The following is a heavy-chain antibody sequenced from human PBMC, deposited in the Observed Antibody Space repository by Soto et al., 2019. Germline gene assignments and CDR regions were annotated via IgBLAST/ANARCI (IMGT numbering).Heavy chain of an antibody. CDR2: ISSSGSTI. Sequence: PGVSLRLSCAASGFIFSSYEMNWVRQAPGKGLEWVSFISSSGSTIYYADSVKGRFTISRDNAKNSLYLQMNSLRAEDTAVYYCASWWRNYYGMDVWGQGTTVTVSS. CDR3: ASWWRNYYGMDV. J-gene: IGHJ6*02. CDR1: GFIFSSYE. V-gene: IGHV3-48*03. D-gene: IGHD2-15*01.